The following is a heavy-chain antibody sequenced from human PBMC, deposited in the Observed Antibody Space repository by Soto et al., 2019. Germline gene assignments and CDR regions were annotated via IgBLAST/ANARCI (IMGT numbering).Heavy chain of an antibody. J-gene: IGHJ4*02. CDR3: ARDTQMFQRYSYGYFDY. Sequence: SETLSLTCAVSGVSISSHDWWTWVRQPPGKGLEWIGESHQSGNTNYNSSLESRVTISVDTSKNQFSLKLSSVTAEDTAVYYCARDTQMFQRYSYGYFDYWGQGALVTVSS. D-gene: IGHD5-18*01. V-gene: IGHV4-4*02. CDR1: GVSISSHDW. CDR2: SHQSGNT.